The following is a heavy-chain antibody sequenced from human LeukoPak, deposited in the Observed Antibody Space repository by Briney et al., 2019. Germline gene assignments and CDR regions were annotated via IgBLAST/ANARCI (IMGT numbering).Heavy chain of an antibody. Sequence: SETLSLTCTVSGGSISSGGYYWSWIRQHPGKGLGWIGYIYYSGSTYYNPSLKSRVTISVDTSKNQFSLRLSSVTAADTAVYYCARGGQQQLVDYWGQGTLVTVSS. CDR2: IYYSGST. CDR3: ARGGQQQLVDY. J-gene: IGHJ4*02. D-gene: IGHD6-13*01. V-gene: IGHV4-31*03. CDR1: GGSISSGGYY.